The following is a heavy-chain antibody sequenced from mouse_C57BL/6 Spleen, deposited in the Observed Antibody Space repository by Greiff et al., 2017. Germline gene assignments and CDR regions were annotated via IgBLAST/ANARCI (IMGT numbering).Heavy chain of an antibody. V-gene: IGHV5-4*03. Sequence: DVKLVESGGGLVKPGGSLKLSCAASGFTFSSYAMSWVRQTPEKRLEWVATISDGGSYTYYPDNVKGRFTISRDNAKNNLYMQMSHLKSEDTAMYYCARGYGSSYVNFDVWGTGTTVTVSS. CDR3: ARGYGSSYVNFDV. CDR2: ISDGGSYT. CDR1: GFTFSSYA. D-gene: IGHD1-1*01. J-gene: IGHJ1*03.